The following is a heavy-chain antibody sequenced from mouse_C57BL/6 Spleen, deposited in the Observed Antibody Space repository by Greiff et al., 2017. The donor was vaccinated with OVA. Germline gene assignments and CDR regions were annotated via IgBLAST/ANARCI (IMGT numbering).Heavy chain of an antibody. CDR1: GYSFTDYN. Sequence: EVKLMESGPELVKPGASVKISCKASGYSFTDYNMNWVKQSNGKSLEWIGVINPNYGTTSYNQKFKGKATLTVDQSSSTAYMQLNSLTSEDSAVYYCAIPSSPLYFDYWGQGTTLTVSS. J-gene: IGHJ2*01. CDR3: AIPSSPLYFDY. CDR2: INPNYGTT. V-gene: IGHV1-39*01. D-gene: IGHD1-1*01.